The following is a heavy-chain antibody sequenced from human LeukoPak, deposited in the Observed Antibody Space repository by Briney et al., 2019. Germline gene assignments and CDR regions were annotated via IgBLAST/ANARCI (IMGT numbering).Heavy chain of an antibody. CDR1: GGSISSGGYY. Sequence: NPSETLSLTCTVSGGSISSGGYYWSWIRQPPGKGLEWIGYIYHSGSTYYNPSLKSRVTISVDRSKNQFSLKLSSVTAADTAVYYCARAYIAVAGTDYFDYWGQGTLVTVSS. J-gene: IGHJ4*02. CDR3: ARAYIAVAGTDYFDY. CDR2: IYHSGST. V-gene: IGHV4-30-2*01. D-gene: IGHD6-19*01.